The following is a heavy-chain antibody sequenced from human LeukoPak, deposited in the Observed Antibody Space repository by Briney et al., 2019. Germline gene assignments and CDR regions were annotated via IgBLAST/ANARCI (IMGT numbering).Heavy chain of an antibody. J-gene: IGHJ4*02. CDR3: AKGLPGAGQRGYFDY. CDR1: GFPFSSYA. CDR2: IYSDGSST. Sequence: GGSLRLSCSASGFPFSSYAMHWVRQAPGKGLVWVSRIYSDGSSTSYADSVKGRFTISRDNSKSTLYLQMNSLRAEDTAVYYCAKGLPGAGQRGYFDYWGQGTLVTVSS. V-gene: IGHV3-74*01. D-gene: IGHD3-10*01.